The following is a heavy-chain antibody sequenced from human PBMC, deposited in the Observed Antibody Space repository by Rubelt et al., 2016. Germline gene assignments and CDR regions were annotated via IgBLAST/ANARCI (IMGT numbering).Heavy chain of an antibody. V-gene: IGHV1-18*01. CDR2: ISAYNGDT. D-gene: IGHD4-17*01. CDR3: GRAWDYGDRFPIDD. Sequence: QVQLVQSGAEVKKPGASVKVSCQTSGYSFITYAVNWVRQAPGQGLEWMGWISAYNGDTKYAHKLQGRVTLTTDTSTNTAYMELTNLKSDDTAVYYCGRAWDYGDRFPIDDWGQGTLVTVSS. J-gene: IGHJ4*02. CDR1: GYSFITYA.